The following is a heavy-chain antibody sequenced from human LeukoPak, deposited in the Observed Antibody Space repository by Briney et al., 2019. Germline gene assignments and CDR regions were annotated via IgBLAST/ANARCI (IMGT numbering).Heavy chain of an antibody. CDR2: IYYSGST. CDR3: ARDQGATGLDY. D-gene: IGHD1-26*01. J-gene: IGHJ4*02. Sequence: PSQTLSLTCTVSGGSISSGDYYWRWIRQPPGTGLEWIGYIYYSGSTYYNPSLKSRVTISVDTSKNQFSLKLSSVTAADTAVYYCARDQGATGLDYWGQGTLVTVSS. V-gene: IGHV4-30-4*08. CDR1: GGSISSGDYY.